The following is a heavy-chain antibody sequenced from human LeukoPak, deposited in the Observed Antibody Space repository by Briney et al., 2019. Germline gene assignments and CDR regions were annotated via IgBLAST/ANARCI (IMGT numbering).Heavy chain of an antibody. CDR1: GFTFSNYA. J-gene: IGHJ5*02. CDR2: ISTSGGST. CDR3: AKGTPNYYGSESYYFDH. D-gene: IGHD3-10*01. Sequence: GGSLRLSCAASGFTFSNYAIGWVRQAPGKGLEWVSGISTSGGSTYFADSVKGRFTVSRDNSKNTLYLQLNSLRAEDTAVYYCAKGTPNYYGSESYYFDHWGQGTLVTVSS. V-gene: IGHV3-23*01.